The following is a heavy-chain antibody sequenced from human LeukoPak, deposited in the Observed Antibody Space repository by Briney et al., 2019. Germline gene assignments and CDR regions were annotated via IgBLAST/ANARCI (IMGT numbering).Heavy chain of an antibody. CDR2: INHSGST. CDR1: GGSFSGYY. CDR3: ASVYDSSGYYPF. D-gene: IGHD3-22*01. Sequence: SETLSLTCAVYGGSFSGYYWSWIRQPPGKGLEWIGEINHSGSTNYNPSLKSRVTISVDTSKNQFSLKLSSVTAADTAVYYCASVYDSSGYYPFWGQGTLVTVSS. J-gene: IGHJ4*02. V-gene: IGHV4-34*01.